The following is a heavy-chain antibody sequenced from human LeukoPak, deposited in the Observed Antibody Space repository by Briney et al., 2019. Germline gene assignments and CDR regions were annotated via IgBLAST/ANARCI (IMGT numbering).Heavy chain of an antibody. CDR2: ISPGDSDN. V-gene: IGHV5-51*01. CDR1: GYSFTNYW. J-gene: IGHJ4*02. CDR3: AIGYSYGQFDY. D-gene: IGHD5-18*01. Sequence: GESLKISCEGSGYSFTNYWIGWVREMPGKGLEWRGIISPGDSDNRYSQSFQGQVTISADKSISTAYLQWSTLKASDTAMYYCAIGYSYGQFDYWGQGTLVTVSS.